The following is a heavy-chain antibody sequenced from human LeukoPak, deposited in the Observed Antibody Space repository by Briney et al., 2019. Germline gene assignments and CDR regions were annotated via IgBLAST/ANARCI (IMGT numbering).Heavy chain of an antibody. J-gene: IGHJ3*02. CDR2: IYYSGRN. Sequence: SETLSLTCSVSGGSISSSTYYWGWHRQPPGRGLEWIGSIYYSGRNYYNPSLKSRVTISVDTSKNQFSLKVSSVTAADTAVYYCARHPGITAAGTGFDIWGQGTTVTVSS. V-gene: IGHV4-39*01. CDR1: GGSISSSTYY. D-gene: IGHD6-13*01. CDR3: ARHPGITAAGTGFDI.